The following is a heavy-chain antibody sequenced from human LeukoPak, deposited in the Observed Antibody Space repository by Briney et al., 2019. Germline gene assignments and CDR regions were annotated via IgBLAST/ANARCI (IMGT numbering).Heavy chain of an antibody. CDR2: TNSDGIST. CDR3: VLQPDTAMVHFDY. CDR1: PFSITSYC. V-gene: IGHV3-74*01. Sequence: PAQSLSLTYAPSPFSITSYCMHCFRPDHANRLVWVSRTNSDGISTSYTDSVTGRFTISRDNAKTTLYLQMNSLRAEATAVYYCVLQPDTAMVHFDYWGQGTLVTVSS. J-gene: IGHJ4*02. D-gene: IGHD5-18*01.